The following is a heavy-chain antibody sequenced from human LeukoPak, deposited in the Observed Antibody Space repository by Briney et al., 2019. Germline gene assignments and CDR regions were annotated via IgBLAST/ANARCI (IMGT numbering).Heavy chain of an antibody. CDR1: GFTFSSNW. Sequence: GGSLRLSCAASGFTFSSNWTHWVRQAPGKGLVWISRINGDGRIIEHAESVKGRFTISRNNADNTLHLQMNSLRAEDTAVYHCVREVGAPGSFQHWGQGAPVTVSS. CDR2: INGDGRII. V-gene: IGHV3-74*03. D-gene: IGHD1-26*01. CDR3: VREVGAPGSFQH. J-gene: IGHJ1*01.